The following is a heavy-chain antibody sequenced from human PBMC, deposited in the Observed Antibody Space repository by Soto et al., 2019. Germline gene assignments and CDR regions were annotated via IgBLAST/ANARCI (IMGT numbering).Heavy chain of an antibody. D-gene: IGHD6-6*01. J-gene: IGHJ5*02. CDR1: GDSVSSNSAA. Sequence: SQTLSLTCAISGDSVSSNSAAWNWIRQSPSRGLEWLGRTYYRSKWYNDYAVSVKSRITINPDTSKNQFSLQLNSVTPEDTAVYYCARVHTVEYSSSGGWFDPCGQGTLVTVSS. CDR3: ARVHTVEYSSSGGWFDP. V-gene: IGHV6-1*01. CDR2: TYYRSKWYN.